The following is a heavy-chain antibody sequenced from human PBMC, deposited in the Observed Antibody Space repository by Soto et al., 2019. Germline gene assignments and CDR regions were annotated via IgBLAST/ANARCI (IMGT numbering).Heavy chain of an antibody. Sequence: GGSLRLSCGASGFTFSSYEMNWVRQAPGKGLEWISYIGGSGGTKYSADSVKGRFTISRDNAQNSLYLQMNSLRVEDTAVYYCVRDRGGDVGQFLFPDGFDFWGPGTMVTV. V-gene: IGHV3-48*03. CDR1: GFTFSSYE. CDR3: VRDRGGDVGQFLFPDGFDF. J-gene: IGHJ3*01. D-gene: IGHD3-10*01. CDR2: IGGSGGTK.